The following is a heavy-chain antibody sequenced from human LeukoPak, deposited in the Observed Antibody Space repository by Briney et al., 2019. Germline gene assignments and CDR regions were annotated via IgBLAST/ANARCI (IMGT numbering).Heavy chain of an antibody. CDR1: GFTFTSYA. D-gene: IGHD5-18*01. V-gene: IGHV3-23*01. CDR2: ISDRGDST. J-gene: IGHJ4*02. Sequence: GGSLRLSCAASGFTFTSYAMAWVRQAPGKGLEWVSSISDRGDSTYYADSVTGRFTISRDNSKDTLYLQMNRLRAEDTAVYYCAKGGRYSYGYMGYFDYWGQGTLVTVSS. CDR3: AKGGRYSYGYMGYFDY.